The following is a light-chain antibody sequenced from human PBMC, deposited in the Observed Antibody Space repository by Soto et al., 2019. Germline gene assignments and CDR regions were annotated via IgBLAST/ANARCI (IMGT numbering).Light chain of an antibody. J-gene: IGKJ4*02. V-gene: IGKV3-11*01. CDR3: QQRSPWPPLT. CDR2: DAS. CDR1: QSVSNY. Sequence: VLTQSPVTLSLSPGDTATLSCRASQSVSNYLAWYQQKPGQPLRLLVFDASHRATGIPARFSGSGSGTDFSLTISSLEPEDFAVYFCQQRSPWPPLTFGEGTKVEF.